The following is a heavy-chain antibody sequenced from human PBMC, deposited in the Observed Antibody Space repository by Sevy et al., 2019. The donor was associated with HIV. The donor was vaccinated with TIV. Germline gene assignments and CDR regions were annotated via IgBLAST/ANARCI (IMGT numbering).Heavy chain of an antibody. Sequence: SETLSLTCTVSGDSISNNNFYWGWIRRPLGKGLEWIGSIYFSGSTYYSTSLKSRVTISVDTSKNQFSLNLNSMTAADAAVYYCARNPQWPLLDYFDYWGQGILVTVSS. CDR1: GDSISNNNFY. CDR2: IYFSGST. J-gene: IGHJ4*02. D-gene: IGHD6-19*01. CDR3: ARNPQWPLLDYFDY. V-gene: IGHV4-39*01.